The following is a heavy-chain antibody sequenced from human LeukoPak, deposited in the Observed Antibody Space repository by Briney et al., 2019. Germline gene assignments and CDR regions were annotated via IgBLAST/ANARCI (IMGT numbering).Heavy chain of an antibody. Sequence: PGGSLRLSCAASGLXFSRSWIHWVRQAPGKGRVWVSRTNDDGSTTNYADSVKDRFTISRDNAKNTLYLQMNSLRAEDTAVYYCARALGSSSDYWGQGTLVTVAS. CDR1: GLXFSRSW. CDR3: ARALGSSSDY. CDR2: TNDDGSTT. J-gene: IGHJ4*02. D-gene: IGHD3-10*01. V-gene: IGHV3-74*01.